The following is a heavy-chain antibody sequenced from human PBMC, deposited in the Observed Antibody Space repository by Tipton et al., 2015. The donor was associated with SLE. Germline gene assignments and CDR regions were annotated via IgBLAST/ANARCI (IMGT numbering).Heavy chain of an antibody. Sequence: GLVKPSETLSLTCTVSGGSISSYYWSWIRQPPGKGLEWIGYIHHSGSTNYNPSLKSRVTISVDTSKNQFSLKLSSVTAADTAVYYCAREAMSGYYGMDVWGQGTTVTVSS. D-gene: IGHD2-2*01. CDR3: AREAMSGYYGMDV. CDR1: GGSISSYY. CDR2: IHHSGST. V-gene: IGHV4-59*01. J-gene: IGHJ6*02.